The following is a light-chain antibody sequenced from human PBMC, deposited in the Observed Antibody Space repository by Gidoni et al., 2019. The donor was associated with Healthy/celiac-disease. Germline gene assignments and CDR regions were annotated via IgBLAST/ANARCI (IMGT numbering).Light chain of an antibody. J-gene: IGKJ2*01. CDR2: GAS. CDR3: QQYGSSPYT. CDR1: PSVSSSY. Sequence: EIVLTQSPGTLSLSPGERATLSCRASPSVSSSYLAWYQQKPGQAPRLLIYGASSRATGIPDRFSGSGSGTDFTLTISRMEPEDFAVYYCQQYGSSPYTFGQGIKLEIK. V-gene: IGKV3-20*01.